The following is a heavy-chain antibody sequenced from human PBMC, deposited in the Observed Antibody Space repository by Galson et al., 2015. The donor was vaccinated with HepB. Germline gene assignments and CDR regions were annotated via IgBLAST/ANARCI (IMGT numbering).Heavy chain of an antibody. CDR3: ASIVQVDGILYFDQ. D-gene: IGHD2-8*01. CDR1: GFNFGGYW. V-gene: IGHV3-7*03. J-gene: IGHJ4*02. Sequence: SLRLSCAASGFNFGGYWMGWVRQAPGKGLEWVANITHDGSEEYYVDSVRGRFTISRDNTKNSLYLQINSLRAEDTAVYYCASIVQVDGILYFDQCGQRTLDSVPS. CDR2: ITHDGSEE.